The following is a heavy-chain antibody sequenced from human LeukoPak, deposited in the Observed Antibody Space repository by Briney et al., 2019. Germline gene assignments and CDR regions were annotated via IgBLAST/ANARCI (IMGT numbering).Heavy chain of an antibody. CDR2: IYYSGST. D-gene: IGHD3-10*01. CDR3: ARDRGVAFDI. V-gene: IGHV4-39*07. Sequence: KSSETLSLTCTVSGGSISSSSYYWGWIRQPPGKGLEWIGSIYYSGSTYYNPSLKSRVTISVDTSKNQFSLKLSSVTAADTAVYYCARDRGVAFDIWGQGTMVTVSS. J-gene: IGHJ3*02. CDR1: GGSISSSSYY.